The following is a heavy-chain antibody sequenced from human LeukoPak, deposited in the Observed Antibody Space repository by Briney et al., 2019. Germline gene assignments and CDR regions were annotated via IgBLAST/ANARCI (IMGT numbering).Heavy chain of an antibody. CDR2: INRSGST. Sequence: SETLSLTCAVYGGSFSGYYWSWIRQPPGKGLEWIGEINRSGSTNYNPSLKSRVTISVDTSKNQFSLKLSSVTAADTAVYYCARGRRFNIVVVPAAMFFNWGQGTLVTVSS. D-gene: IGHD2-2*01. CDR3: ARGRRFNIVVVPAAMFFN. CDR1: GGSFSGYY. V-gene: IGHV4-34*01. J-gene: IGHJ4*02.